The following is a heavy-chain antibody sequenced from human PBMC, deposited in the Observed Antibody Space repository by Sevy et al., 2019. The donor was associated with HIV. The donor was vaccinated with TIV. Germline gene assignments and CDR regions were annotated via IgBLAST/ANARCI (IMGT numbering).Heavy chain of an antibody. V-gene: IGHV3-30-3*01. J-gene: IGHJ4*02. CDR2: ISYDGSNK. D-gene: IGHD3-22*01. Sequence: GGSLRLSCAASGFTFSSYAMHWVRQAPGKGLEWVAVISYDGSNKYYADSVKGRFTISRDNSKNTLYLQMNSLRAEDTAVYYWARDRGAYDSSGYDYWGQGTLVTVSS. CDR3: ARDRGAYDSSGYDY. CDR1: GFTFSSYA.